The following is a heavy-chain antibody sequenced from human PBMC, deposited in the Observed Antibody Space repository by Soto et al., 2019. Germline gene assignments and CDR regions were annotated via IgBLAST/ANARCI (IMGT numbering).Heavy chain of an antibody. V-gene: IGHV3-21*01. CDR3: ARDLQGASPEEYTFDY. CDR1: GFTFSSYS. D-gene: IGHD2-2*02. J-gene: IGHJ4*02. Sequence: LRLSCAASGFTFSSYSMNWVRQAPGKGLEWVSSISSSSSYIYYADSVKGRFTISRDNAKNSLYLQMNSLRAEDTAVYYCARDLQGASPEEYTFDYWGQGTLVTVSS. CDR2: ISSSSSYI.